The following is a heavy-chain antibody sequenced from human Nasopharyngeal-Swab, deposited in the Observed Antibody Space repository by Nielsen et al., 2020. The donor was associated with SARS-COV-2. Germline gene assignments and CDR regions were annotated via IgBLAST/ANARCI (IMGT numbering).Heavy chain of an antibody. CDR2: FDPEDGET. CDR3: ASEGSGVFGVVIYAFDI. CDR1: GYTLTELS. D-gene: IGHD3-3*01. Sequence: ASVKVSCKVSGYTLTELSMHWVRQAPGKGPEWMGGFDPEDGETIYAQKFQGRVTMTEDTSTYTAYLELSSLRSEDTAVYYCASEGSGVFGVVIYAFDIWGPGTLVTVSS. V-gene: IGHV1-24*01. J-gene: IGHJ3*02.